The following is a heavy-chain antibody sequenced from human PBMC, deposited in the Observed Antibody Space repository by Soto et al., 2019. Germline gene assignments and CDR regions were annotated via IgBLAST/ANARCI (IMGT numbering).Heavy chain of an antibody. D-gene: IGHD5-12*01. Sequence: QVQLQESGPGLVKPSETLSLTCTVSGGSISSYYWPWIRQPPGKGLEWIGYNYYSGSTNYNPTPKSRVTISGDSSKNQFSLKLSSVTAADTAVYYCAREWATGWFDHWGQGTLVTVSS. J-gene: IGHJ5*02. CDR2: NYYSGST. V-gene: IGHV4-59*01. CDR1: GGSISSYY. CDR3: AREWATGWFDH.